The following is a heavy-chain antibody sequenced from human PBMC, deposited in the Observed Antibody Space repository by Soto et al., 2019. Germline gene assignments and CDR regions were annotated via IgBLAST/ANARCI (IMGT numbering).Heavy chain of an antibody. D-gene: IGHD7-27*01. J-gene: IGHJ6*02. CDR3: AKDLLGPGRAYGMDV. V-gene: IGHV3-30*18. CDR1: GFTFSSYG. Sequence: QVQLVESGGGVVQPGRSLRLSCAASGFTFSSYGMHWVRQAPGKGLEWVAVISYDGSNKYYADSVKGRFTISRDNSKSSLYLQMIGLRAEDTAVYYGAKDLLGPGRAYGMDVWGQGTTVTASS. CDR2: ISYDGSNK.